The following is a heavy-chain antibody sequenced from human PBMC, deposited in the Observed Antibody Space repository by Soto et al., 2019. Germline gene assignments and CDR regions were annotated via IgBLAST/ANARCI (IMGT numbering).Heavy chain of an antibody. D-gene: IGHD3-3*01. J-gene: IGHJ4*02. CDR3: AKGLTYYDFWSGYSDY. CDR1: GFTFSSYA. Sequence: GGSLRLSCAGSGFTFSSYAMSWVRQAPGKGLEWVSAISGSGGSTYYADSVKGRFTISRDNSKNTLYLQMNSLRAEDTAVYYCAKGLTYYDFWSGYSDYWGQGTLVTVSS. V-gene: IGHV3-23*01. CDR2: ISGSGGST.